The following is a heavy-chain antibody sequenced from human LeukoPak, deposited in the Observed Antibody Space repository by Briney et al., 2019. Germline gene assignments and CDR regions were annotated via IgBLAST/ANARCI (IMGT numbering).Heavy chain of an antibody. Sequence: GGSLRLSCAASGFTFSSYDMNWVRQDPGKGLEWVSYITTISSTKYYADSVKGRFTISRDNAKNSLYLQMNSLRDEDTAVYYCARGKIGYYYGDYDGYWGQGTLVTVSS. CDR2: ITTISSTK. CDR1: GFTFSSYD. J-gene: IGHJ4*02. D-gene: IGHD4-17*01. V-gene: IGHV3-48*02. CDR3: ARGKIGYYYGDYDGY.